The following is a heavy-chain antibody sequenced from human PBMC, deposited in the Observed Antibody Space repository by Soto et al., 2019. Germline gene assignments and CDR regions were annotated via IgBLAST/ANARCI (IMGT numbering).Heavy chain of an antibody. V-gene: IGHV3-74*01. D-gene: IGHD6-19*01. CDR3: ARDYYSSGDY. Sequence: EVQLVESGGGLVQPGGSLRLSCAASGFTFSNYWMHWVRQAPGKGLVWVSRINRDGSSITYADSVKGRFTVSRDNAKNTLLLQVKSLRAEDTAVYYCARDYYSSGDYWGLGTLVTVSS. CDR2: INRDGSSI. CDR1: GFTFSNYW. J-gene: IGHJ4*02.